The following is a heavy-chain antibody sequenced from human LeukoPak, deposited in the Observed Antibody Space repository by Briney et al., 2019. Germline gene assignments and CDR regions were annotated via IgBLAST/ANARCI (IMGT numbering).Heavy chain of an antibody. CDR1: GYSISSGYY. D-gene: IGHD3-10*01. CDR2: IYHSGST. CDR3: ASSPPKLGSHWFDP. V-gene: IGHV4-38-2*02. J-gene: IGHJ5*02. Sequence: KASETLSLTCTVSGYSISSGYYWGWIRQPPGKGLEWIGSIYHSGSTYYNPSLKSRVTISVDTSKNQFSLKLSSVTAADTAVYYCASSPPKLGSHWFDPWGQGTLVTVSS.